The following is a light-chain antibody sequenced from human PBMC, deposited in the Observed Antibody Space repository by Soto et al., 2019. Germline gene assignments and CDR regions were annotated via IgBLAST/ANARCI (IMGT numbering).Light chain of an antibody. CDR2: EVS. V-gene: IGLV2-8*01. CDR1: SSDVGGYNY. Sequence: QSALTQPPSASGSPGQSVTISCTGTSSDVGGYNYVSWYRQHPGKAPKLMIYEVSKRPSGVPDRFSGSKSGNTASLTVSGLQAEYEADYYCRSYAGTAVFFGGGTELTVL. J-gene: IGLJ2*01. CDR3: RSYAGTAVF.